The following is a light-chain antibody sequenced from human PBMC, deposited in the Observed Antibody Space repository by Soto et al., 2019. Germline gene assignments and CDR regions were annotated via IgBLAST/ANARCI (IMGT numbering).Light chain of an antibody. Sequence: QSALTQPASVSGSPGQSITISCTGTSSDVGGYRFVSWYQQHPGKAPKLMIYDVSSRPSGVSDHFSGSKSDNTASLTISGLQPEGEAYYYCSSYTRSSTYVFGTGTEPTAL. V-gene: IGLV2-14*03. CDR3: SSYTRSSTYV. J-gene: IGLJ1*01. CDR1: SSDVGGYRF. CDR2: DVS.